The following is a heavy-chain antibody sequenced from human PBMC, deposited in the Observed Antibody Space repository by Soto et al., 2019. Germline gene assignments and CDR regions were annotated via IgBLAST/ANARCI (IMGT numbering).Heavy chain of an antibody. CDR3: ARVDWNYFGI. D-gene: IGHD1-7*01. CDR2: ISSSGSTI. V-gene: IGHV3-48*03. J-gene: IGHJ3*02. Sequence: GGSLRLSCAASGFTFSIYEMNWVRHAPGKGLEWVSYISSSGSTIYYADSVKGRFTISRDNAKNSLYLQMNSLRAEDTAVYYCARVDWNYFGIWGQGTMVTVSS. CDR1: GFTFSIYE.